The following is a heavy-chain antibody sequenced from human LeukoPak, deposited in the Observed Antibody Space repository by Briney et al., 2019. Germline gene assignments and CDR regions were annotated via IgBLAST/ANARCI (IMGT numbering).Heavy chain of an antibody. D-gene: IGHD5-18*01. J-gene: IGHJ4*02. V-gene: IGHV4-34*01. CDR1: GGSFSGYY. Sequence: PSQTLSLTCAVYGGSFSGYYWSWIRQPPRKRLEWIGEINHSGSTNYKPSLKSRVTISVDTSKNQFSLKLSSVTAADTAVYYCAREGYSYGYWGQGTLVTVFS. CDR3: AREGYSYGY. CDR2: INHSGST.